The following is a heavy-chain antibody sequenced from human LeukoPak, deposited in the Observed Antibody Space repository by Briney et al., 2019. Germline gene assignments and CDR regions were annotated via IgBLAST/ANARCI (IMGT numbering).Heavy chain of an antibody. D-gene: IGHD3/OR15-3a*01. CDR3: ARDPDFWTGYYYFDY. V-gene: IGHV1-2*02. CDR2: INPNNGRS. J-gene: IGHJ4*02. Sequence: ASVKVSCKASGYSFTGYYVHWVRQAPGQGLEWMGWINPNNGRSNYAQKLQGRVTMTTDTSTSTAYMELRSLRSDDTAVYYCARDPDFWTGYYYFDYWGQGTLVTVSS. CDR1: GYSFTGYY.